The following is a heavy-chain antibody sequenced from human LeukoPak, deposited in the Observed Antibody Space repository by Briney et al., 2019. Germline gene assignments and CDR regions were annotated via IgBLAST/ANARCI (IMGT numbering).Heavy chain of an antibody. CDR3: ARDLVLEWNYMDV. D-gene: IGHD3-3*01. Sequence: ASVKVSCKASGYTFTDYYMHWVRQAPGQGLEWMGWINPNSGGTNYAQKFQGRVTMTRDTSISTAYMELSRLRSDDTAVYYCARDLVLEWNYMDVWGKGTTVTVSS. J-gene: IGHJ6*03. V-gene: IGHV1-2*02. CDR2: INPNSGGT. CDR1: GYTFTDYY.